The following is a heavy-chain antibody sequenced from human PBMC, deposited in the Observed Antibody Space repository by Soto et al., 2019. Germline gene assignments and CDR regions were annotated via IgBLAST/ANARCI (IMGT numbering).Heavy chain of an antibody. J-gene: IGHJ5*02. CDR1: GGSISTSNW. CDR2: IYHSGST. D-gene: IGHD6-19*01. Sequence: QVQLQESGPGLVKPSGTLSLTCGVSGGSISTSNWWSWVRQPPGKGLEWIGEIYHSGSTNYNPSLQSRVTLSVDQSNHQCSLKLSSVTAADTAVYYCARKQWVVPNWFDPWGQGTLVTVSS. CDR3: ARKQWVVPNWFDP. V-gene: IGHV4-4*02.